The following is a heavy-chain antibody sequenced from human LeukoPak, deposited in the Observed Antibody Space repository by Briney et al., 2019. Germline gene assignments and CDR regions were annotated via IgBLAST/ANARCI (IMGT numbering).Heavy chain of an antibody. Sequence: ASVKVSCKASGYTFTGYHIHWVRQAPGQGLERMGRINPNSGGTDFAQKFQGRVTLTRDTSITTAYMDLSTLRSDDTAVYYCVRDTGRAAANRWGQGTLVTVSS. CDR3: VRDTGRAAANR. J-gene: IGHJ4*02. CDR2: INPNSGGT. V-gene: IGHV1-2*06. D-gene: IGHD6-13*01. CDR1: GYTFTGYH.